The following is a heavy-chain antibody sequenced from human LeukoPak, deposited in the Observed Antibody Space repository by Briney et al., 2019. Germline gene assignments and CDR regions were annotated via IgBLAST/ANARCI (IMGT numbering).Heavy chain of an antibody. CDR2: ISSSDGST. D-gene: IGHD3-22*01. J-gene: IGHJ4*02. V-gene: IGHV3-23*01. CDR3: ARDLSSGYLGFDY. CDR1: RFTFSSFA. Sequence: GGSLRLSCTASRFTFSSFAMSWARQAPGKGLEWVSTISSSDGSTYYADSVKGRFTISRDNSRNTVYLQMNSLRAEDTAVYYCARDLSSGYLGFDYWGQGTLVTVSS.